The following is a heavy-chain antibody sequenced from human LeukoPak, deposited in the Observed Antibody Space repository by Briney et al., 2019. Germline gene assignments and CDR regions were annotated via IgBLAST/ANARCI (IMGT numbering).Heavy chain of an antibody. J-gene: IGHJ4*02. CDR2: ISSSGSTI. CDR3: ARRNRQQWLLLDY. CDR1: GFTFSDYY. Sequence: GGSLRLSCAASGFTFSDYYMSWIRQAPGKGLEWVSYISSSGSTIYYADSVKGRFTISRDNAKNSLYLQMNSLRAKDTAVYYCARRNRQQWLLLDYWGQGTLVTVSS. D-gene: IGHD6-19*01. V-gene: IGHV3-11*01.